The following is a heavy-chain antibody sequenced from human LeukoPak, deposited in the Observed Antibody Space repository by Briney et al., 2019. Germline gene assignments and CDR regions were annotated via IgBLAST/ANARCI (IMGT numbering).Heavy chain of an antibody. CDR1: GYTFTSYY. J-gene: IGHJ4*02. CDR2: INPSGGST. CDR3: ARVRGSSWPTYYFDY. D-gene: IGHD6-13*01. V-gene: IGHV1-46*01. Sequence: ASVKVSCKASGYTFTSYYMHWVRQAPGQGLEWMGIINPSGGSTSYAQKFQGRVTTTRDTSTSTVYMELSSLRSEDTAVYYCARVRGSSWPTYYFDYWGQGTLVTVSS.